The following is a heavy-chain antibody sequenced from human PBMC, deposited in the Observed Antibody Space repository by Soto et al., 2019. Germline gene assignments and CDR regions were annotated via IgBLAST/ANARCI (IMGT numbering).Heavy chain of an antibody. CDR2: ISYDGSNK. CDR1: GFTFSSYA. D-gene: IGHD5-12*01. V-gene: IGHV3-30-3*01. J-gene: IGHJ4*02. CDR3: ARDTHSGYDSGLHY. Sequence: QVQLVESGGGVVQPGRSLRLSCAASGFTFSSYAMHWVRQAPGKGLEWVAVISYDGSNKYYADSVKGRFTISRDNSKNTLYLQMNSLRAEDTAVYYCARDTHSGYDSGLHYWGQGTLVTVSS.